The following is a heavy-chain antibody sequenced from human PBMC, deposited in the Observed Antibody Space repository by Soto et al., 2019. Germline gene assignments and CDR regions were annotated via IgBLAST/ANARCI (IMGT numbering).Heavy chain of an antibody. V-gene: IGHV3-48*02. CDR3: ARTLRAGGHYLMDY. Sequence: PGGTLRLSCSASGFPFSGYVMQWVCQAPGKGLEWLSYIGSSSSSSTIYYADSVKGRFTVSRDNARHSLFLQMTSLRDEDTAVYYCARTLRAGGHYLMDYWG. CDR1: GFPFSGYV. J-gene: IGHJ4*01. CDR2: IGSSSSSSTI. D-gene: IGHD2-8*02.